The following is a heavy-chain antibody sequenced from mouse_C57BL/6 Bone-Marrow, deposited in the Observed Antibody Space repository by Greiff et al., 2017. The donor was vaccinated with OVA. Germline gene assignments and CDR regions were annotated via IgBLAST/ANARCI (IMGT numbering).Heavy chain of an antibody. V-gene: IGHV5-12*01. CDR3: ARLDAMDY. J-gene: IGHJ4*01. CDR1: GFTFSDFY. CDR2: ISNGGGST. Sequence: EVKLMESGGGLVQPGGSLKLSCAASGFTFSDFYMYWIRQTPEKRLEWVAYISNGGGSTYYPDTVKGRFTISRDNAKNTLYLQMSRLKSEDTAMYYCARLDAMDYWGQGTSDTVSS.